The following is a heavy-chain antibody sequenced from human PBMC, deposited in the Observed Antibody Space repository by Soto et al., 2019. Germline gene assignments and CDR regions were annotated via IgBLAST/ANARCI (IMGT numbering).Heavy chain of an antibody. D-gene: IGHD2-2*01. V-gene: IGHV2-5*02. CDR1: GFSLSTRDVG. CDR3: AHCRGGVASF. Sequence: QITLNESGPPLVKPTQTLTLTCTFSGFSLSTRDVGVGWIRQPPGEALEWLGVVYWDDSKTYSPSLESRLTITKDTSKNQVVLRMTIMDPVDTATYYCAHCRGGVASFWGQGTLVTVSS. J-gene: IGHJ4*02. CDR2: VYWDDSK.